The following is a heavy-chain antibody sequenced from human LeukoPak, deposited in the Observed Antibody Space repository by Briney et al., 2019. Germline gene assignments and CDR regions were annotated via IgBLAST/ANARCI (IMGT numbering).Heavy chain of an antibody. V-gene: IGHV5-51*01. CDR2: ILPANSDT. J-gene: IGHJ4*02. Sequence: GGSLRLSCKGSGYSFSNYWIGWVRQMPGKGLEWVGIILPANSDTRYSPSFQGQVTMSADRSISTAYLQWSSLKAADTAMYYCARQYYDILTDPNYFDSWGQGTLVTVFS. CDR1: GYSFSNYW. CDR3: ARQYYDILTDPNYFDS. D-gene: IGHD3-9*01.